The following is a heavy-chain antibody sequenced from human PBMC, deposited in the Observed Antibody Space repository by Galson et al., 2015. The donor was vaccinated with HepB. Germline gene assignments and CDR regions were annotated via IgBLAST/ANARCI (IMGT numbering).Heavy chain of an antibody. CDR1: EFTFRKYN. D-gene: IGHD3-3*01. CDR2: ISSDGAST. CDR3: RGGPTWSGGYKLDV. J-gene: IGHJ6*02. Sequence: SLRLSCAASEFTFRKYNMHWVRQAPVKGLEHVSSISSDGASTYYADSVKGRFAVSRDNSKNTLYLQMSSLRTEDRAVYYCRGGPTWSGGYKLDVWGQGTTVTVSS. V-gene: IGHV3-64D*06.